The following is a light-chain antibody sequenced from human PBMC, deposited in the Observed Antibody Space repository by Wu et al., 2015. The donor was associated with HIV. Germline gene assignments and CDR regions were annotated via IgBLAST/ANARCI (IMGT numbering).Light chain of an antibody. V-gene: IGKV3-11*01. Sequence: VLTQSPGTLSLSSGERATLSCRASQTVYNYFAWYQQRPGQAPRLLIKDASNRASGIPDRFSGGGSGTDFTLTISSLEPEDFAVYYCQQRTTSIAFGQGTRLDLK. CDR2: DAS. CDR1: QTVYNY. J-gene: IGKJ5*01. CDR3: QQRTTSIA.